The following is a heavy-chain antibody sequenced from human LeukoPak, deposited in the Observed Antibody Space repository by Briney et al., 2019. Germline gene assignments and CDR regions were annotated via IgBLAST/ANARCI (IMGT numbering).Heavy chain of an antibody. CDR3: ASARYSGHEPFDF. D-gene: IGHD5-12*01. CDR1: GYTISDYF. Sequence: ASVKVSCKASGYTISDYFMLWVRQAPGQGLEWMGWINPNTNGINYAQKFQGRVIMTRGTSINTAYMELRSLTSDDTAIYYCASARYSGHEPFDFWGQGTLVTVST. CDR2: INPNTNGI. V-gene: IGHV1-2*02. J-gene: IGHJ4*02.